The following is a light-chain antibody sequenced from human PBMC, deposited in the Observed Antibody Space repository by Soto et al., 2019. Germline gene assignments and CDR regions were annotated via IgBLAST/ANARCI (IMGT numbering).Light chain of an antibody. CDR3: QQTHTPPHA. Sequence: DVHMPQSPSSLSASVGDRVIITCRACRSIYTFLNSYQQRPGKVPKILIDTASSLQSGVPLRFSGSASGSDFPLTITDLQPEDFATYYCQQTHTPPHAFGGGTKV. CDR2: TAS. CDR1: RSIYTF. V-gene: IGKV1-39*01. J-gene: IGKJ4*01.